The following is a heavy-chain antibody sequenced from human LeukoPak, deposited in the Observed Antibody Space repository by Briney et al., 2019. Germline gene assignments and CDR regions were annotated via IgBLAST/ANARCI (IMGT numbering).Heavy chain of an antibody. V-gene: IGHV3-30*02. CDR1: GFTFSSYG. CDR2: IRYDGSNK. CDR3: AKDGTGWPHKFIDY. D-gene: IGHD6-19*01. Sequence: PGGALRLSCAASGFTFSSYGMHWVRQAPGKGLEWVAFIRYDGSNKYYADSVKGRITISRDNSKNTLYLQMNSLRAEDTAVYYCAKDGTGWPHKFIDYWGQGTLVTVSS. J-gene: IGHJ4*02.